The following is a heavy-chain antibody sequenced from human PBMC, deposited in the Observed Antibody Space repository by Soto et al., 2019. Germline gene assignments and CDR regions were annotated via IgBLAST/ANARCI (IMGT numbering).Heavy chain of an antibody. CDR3: ARLYSSGWYGPGRY. CDR2: INWNGGST. J-gene: IGHJ4*02. V-gene: IGHV3-20*04. D-gene: IGHD6-19*01. CDR1: GFTFDDYG. Sequence: EVQLVESGGGVVRPGGSLRLSCAASGFTFDDYGMSWVRQAPGKGLEWVSGINWNGGSTGYADSVKGRFTISSDNDKNSLYLQMNSLRAEDTALYYCARLYSSGWYGPGRYWGQGTLVTVSS.